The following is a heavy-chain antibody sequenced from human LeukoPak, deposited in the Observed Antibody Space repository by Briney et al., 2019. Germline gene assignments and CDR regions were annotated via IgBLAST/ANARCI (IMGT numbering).Heavy chain of an antibody. Sequence: PGESLKISCKGSGYSFTSYWIGWVRQMPGKGLEWMGIIYPGDSDTRYSPSFQGQVTISADKSITTAYLQWNSLKASDTAMYYCARRPHYYGSSGYSFDYWGQGTLVTVSS. J-gene: IGHJ4*02. CDR2: IYPGDSDT. CDR3: ARRPHYYGSSGYSFDY. D-gene: IGHD3-22*01. V-gene: IGHV5-51*01. CDR1: GYSFTSYW.